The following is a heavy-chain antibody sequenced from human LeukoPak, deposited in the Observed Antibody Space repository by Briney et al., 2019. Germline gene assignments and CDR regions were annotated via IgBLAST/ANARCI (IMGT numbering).Heavy chain of an antibody. CDR3: ATDQVTMVRGVSHAFDI. V-gene: IGHV1-24*01. CDR1: GYTLTELS. D-gene: IGHD3-10*01. CDR2: FDPEDGET. Sequence: ASVKVSCKVSGYTLTELSMHWVRQAPGKGLEWMGGFDPEDGETIYAQKFQGRVTMTEDTSTDTAYMELSSLSSEDTAVYYCATDQVTMVRGVSHAFDIWGQGTMVTVSS. J-gene: IGHJ3*02.